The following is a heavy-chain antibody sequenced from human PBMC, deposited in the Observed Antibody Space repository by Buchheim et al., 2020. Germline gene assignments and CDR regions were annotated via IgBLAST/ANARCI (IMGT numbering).Heavy chain of an antibody. D-gene: IGHD3-22*01. CDR1: GFTFSSYG. V-gene: IGHV3-33*06. Sequence: QVQLVESGGGVVQPGRSLRLSCAASGFTFSSYGMHWVRQAPGKGLEWVAVIWYDGSNKYYADSVKGRFTISRDNSKNTLYLQMNSLRAEDTAVYYCAKDRGDSSGYYTFYYGMDVWGQGTT. CDR3: AKDRGDSSGYYTFYYGMDV. CDR2: IWYDGSNK. J-gene: IGHJ6*02.